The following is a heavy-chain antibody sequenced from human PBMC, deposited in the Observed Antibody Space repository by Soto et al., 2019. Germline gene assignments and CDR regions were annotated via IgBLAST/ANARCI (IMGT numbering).Heavy chain of an antibody. D-gene: IGHD1-26*01. V-gene: IGHV3-33*01. CDR2: IWNDGSNK. CDR1: GFIFSSYG. Sequence: PGGSLRLSCVVSGFIFSSYGMHWVRQAPGKGLEWVGFIWNDGSNKDYVDSVKGRFTISRDNSRNTLYLHMNSLRAEGTAVYYCAREGLSGSQPEFDYWGQGTLVTVSS. CDR3: AREGLSGSQPEFDY. J-gene: IGHJ4*02.